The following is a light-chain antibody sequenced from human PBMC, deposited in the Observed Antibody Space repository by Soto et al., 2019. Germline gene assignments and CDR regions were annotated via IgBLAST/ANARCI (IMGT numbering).Light chain of an antibody. CDR1: SSDIGDYNY. Sequence: QSALTQPASVSGSPGQSITISCTGTSSDIGDYNYVSWYQQYPGKAPKLMIYEVSNRPSGVSNRFSGSKSGSTASLTISGLQAGDEADYYCSSYTSSSVLFGGGTKLTVL. CDR2: EVS. CDR3: SSYTSSSVL. J-gene: IGLJ2*01. V-gene: IGLV2-14*03.